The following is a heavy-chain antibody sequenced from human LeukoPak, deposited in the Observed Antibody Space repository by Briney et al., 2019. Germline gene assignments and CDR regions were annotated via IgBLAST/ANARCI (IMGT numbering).Heavy chain of an antibody. D-gene: IGHD6-13*01. CDR3: ARGQKGIWTAAGPDAFDI. V-gene: IGHV1-18*01. Sequence: GASVKVSCKTSGYTFTSYGISWVRQAPGQGLEWMGWISGYNGNTNHAQKFQGRVTMTADTSTSTVYMELRSLRSDDTAVYYCARGQKGIWTAAGPDAFDIWGQGTMVTVSS. J-gene: IGHJ3*02. CDR2: ISGYNGNT. CDR1: GYTFTSYG.